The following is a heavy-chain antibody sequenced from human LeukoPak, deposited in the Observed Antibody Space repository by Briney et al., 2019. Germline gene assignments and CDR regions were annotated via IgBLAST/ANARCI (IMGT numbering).Heavy chain of an antibody. J-gene: IGHJ6*04. V-gene: IGHV4-34*01. Sequence: SETLSLTCAVYGGSFTGYYWNWIRQPPGKGQERIGEIEHSGSTKYNPSLRSRVTISADTSKNQFSLKMSSVTAADTAVYCCARTSGDWLSWAWIGVDVWGKGTTVTVSS. CDR1: GGSFTGYY. D-gene: IGHD3-9*01. CDR2: IEHSGST. CDR3: ARTSGDWLSWAWIGVDV.